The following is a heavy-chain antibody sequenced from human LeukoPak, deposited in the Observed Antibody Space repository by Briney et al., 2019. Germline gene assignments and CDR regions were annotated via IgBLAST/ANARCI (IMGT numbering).Heavy chain of an antibody. Sequence: HPGGSLRLSCAASGFTFSSYAMTWVRQAPGKGLEYVSAISSNGGSTYYANSVKGRFTVSRDNSKNTLYLQMGSLRAEDMAVYYCARANAPRVFPGGWTDYWGQGTLVTVSS. CDR3: ARANAPRVFPGGWTDY. D-gene: IGHD1-1*01. CDR1: GFTFSSYA. V-gene: IGHV3-64*01. J-gene: IGHJ4*02. CDR2: ISSNGGST.